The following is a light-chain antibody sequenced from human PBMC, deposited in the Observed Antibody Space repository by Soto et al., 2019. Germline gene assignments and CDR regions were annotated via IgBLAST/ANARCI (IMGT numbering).Light chain of an antibody. CDR1: SSDVGGYDY. Sequence: QSVLTQPPSASGSPGQSVTISCTGTSSDVGGYDYVSWYPQHPGKAPKLMIYEVTKRPPGVPDRFSGSKSGNTASLTVSGLQAEDEADYYCSSYAGSNNFVFGTGTKVTVL. CDR3: SSYAGSNNFV. V-gene: IGLV2-8*01. CDR2: EVT. J-gene: IGLJ1*01.